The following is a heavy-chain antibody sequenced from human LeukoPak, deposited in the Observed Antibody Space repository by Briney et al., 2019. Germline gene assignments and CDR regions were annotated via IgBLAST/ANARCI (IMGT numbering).Heavy chain of an antibody. CDR3: ARDKIVGPTILDS. D-gene: IGHD1-26*01. CDR1: GFTFSNNW. CDR2: IKQDGSEM. V-gene: IGHV3-7*03. Sequence: GGSLRLSCVASGFTFSNNWMSWVRQAPGKGLEWVANIKQDGSEMYYVESVKGRFTISRDNAENSLYLQMNSLRVEDTAVYYCARDKIVGPTILDSWGQGTLVTVSS. J-gene: IGHJ4*02.